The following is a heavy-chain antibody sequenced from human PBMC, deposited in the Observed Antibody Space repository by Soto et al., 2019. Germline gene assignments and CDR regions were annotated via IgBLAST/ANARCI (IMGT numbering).Heavy chain of an antibody. D-gene: IGHD2-15*01. Sequence: ASVKVSCKASGYTFTGYYMHWVRQAPGQGHEGMGWINPNSGGTNYAQKFQGRVTMTRDTSISTAYMELSRLRSDDTAVYYCARDFGYCSGGSCYSGNWFGPWGPGTIVAVSS. CDR1: GYTFTGYY. J-gene: IGHJ5*02. CDR3: ARDFGYCSGGSCYSGNWFGP. V-gene: IGHV1-2*02. CDR2: INPNSGGT.